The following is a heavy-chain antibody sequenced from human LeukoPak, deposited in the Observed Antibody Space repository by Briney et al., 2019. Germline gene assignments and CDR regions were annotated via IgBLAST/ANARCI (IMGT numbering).Heavy chain of an antibody. V-gene: IGHV3-23*01. CDR1: GFTFSSYA. Sequence: GGSLRLSCAASGFTFSSYAMSWVRQAPGKGLEWVSAISGSGGSTYYADSVKGRFTISRDNSKNTLYLQMNSLRAGDTAVYYCAKGRKVLWFGEFSSLFDYWGQGTLVTVSS. CDR3: AKGRKVLWFGEFSSLFDY. CDR2: ISGSGGST. J-gene: IGHJ4*02. D-gene: IGHD3-10*01.